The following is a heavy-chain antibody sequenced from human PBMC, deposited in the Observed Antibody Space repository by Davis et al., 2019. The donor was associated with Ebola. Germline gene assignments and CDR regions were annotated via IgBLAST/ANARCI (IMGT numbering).Heavy chain of an antibody. D-gene: IGHD6-13*01. J-gene: IGHJ4*02. CDR2: ISAYNGNT. Sequence: ASVPVSCLATGYTFTSYGISWLRQAPAQGLEWMGWISAYNGNTNYAQKLQGRVTMTTDTSTSTAYMELRSLRSDDTAVYYCARGGGRYSSSWYYFDYWGQGTLVTVSS. CDR3: ARGGGRYSSSWYYFDY. CDR1: GYTFTSYG. V-gene: IGHV1-18*01.